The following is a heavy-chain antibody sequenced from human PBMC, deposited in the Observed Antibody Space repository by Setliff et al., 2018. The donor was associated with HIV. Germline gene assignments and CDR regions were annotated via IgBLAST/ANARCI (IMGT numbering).Heavy chain of an antibody. J-gene: IGHJ6*03. CDR3: ARDRRGYYYGSGSCYMDV. D-gene: IGHD3-10*01. V-gene: IGHV4-39*02. CDR2: IHESGST. Sequence: PSETLSLTCTVSAGSIRSSTYYWGWIRQPPGKGLEWIGSIHESGSTHYNPSLKSRVTISGDTSKNQFSLKLSSVTAADTAVYYCARDRRGYYYGSGSCYMDVWGTGTTVTVSS. CDR1: AGSIRSSTYY.